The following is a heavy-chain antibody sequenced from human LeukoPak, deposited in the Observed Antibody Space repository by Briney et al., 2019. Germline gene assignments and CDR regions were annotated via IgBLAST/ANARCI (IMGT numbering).Heavy chain of an antibody. J-gene: IGHJ4*02. CDR2: IKQDGSEK. Sequence: GGSLRLSCTASGFTFSSYWMSWVRQAPGKGLEWVANIKQDGSEKYSVDSVKGRFTISRDNAKNSLFLQMNSLRAEDTALYYCARDRGNGFNSYFLDYWGQGTLVTVSS. CDR3: ARDRGNGFNSYFLDY. V-gene: IGHV3-7*01. CDR1: GFTFSSYW. D-gene: IGHD5-24*01.